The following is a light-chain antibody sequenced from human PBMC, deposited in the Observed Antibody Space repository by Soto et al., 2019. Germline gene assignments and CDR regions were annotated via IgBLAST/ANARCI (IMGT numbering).Light chain of an antibody. Sequence: QSALTQPASVSGSPGQSITISCTGTSSDVGVSNCVSWYQQHPGKAPKLMIYDVGNRPSGVSNRFSGSKSGNTASLTISGLQADDEADYYCSSYTSDNAVVFGGGTKLTVL. CDR1: SSDVGVSNC. V-gene: IGLV2-14*03. CDR3: SSYTSDNAVV. CDR2: DVG. J-gene: IGLJ2*01.